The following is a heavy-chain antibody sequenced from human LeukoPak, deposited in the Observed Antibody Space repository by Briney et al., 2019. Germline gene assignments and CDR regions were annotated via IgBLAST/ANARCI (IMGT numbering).Heavy chain of an antibody. J-gene: IGHJ5*02. D-gene: IGHD6-13*01. CDR3: ARGHSSSWYEFLGWFDP. CDR1: GGSISSGGYY. V-gene: IGHV4-31*03. Sequence: PSETLSLTCTVSGGSISSGGYYWSWIRQHPGKGLEWIGYIYYSGSTYYNPSLKSRVTISVDTSKNQFSLKLSSVTAADTAVYYCARGHSSSWYEFLGWFDPWGQGTLVTVSS. CDR2: IYYSGST.